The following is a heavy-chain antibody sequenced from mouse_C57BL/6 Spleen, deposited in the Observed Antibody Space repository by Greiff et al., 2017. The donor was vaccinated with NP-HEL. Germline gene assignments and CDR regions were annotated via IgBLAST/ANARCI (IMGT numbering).Heavy chain of an antibody. Sequence: QVQLQQPGAELVKPGASVKMSCKASGYTFTSYWITWVKQRPGQGLEWIGDIYPGSGSTNYNEKFKSKATLTVDTSSSTAYMQLSSLTSEDSAVYYCALYYGNQGPMDYWGQGTSVTVSS. CDR3: ALYYGNQGPMDY. CDR1: GYTFTSYW. CDR2: IYPGSGST. D-gene: IGHD2-1*01. V-gene: IGHV1-55*01. J-gene: IGHJ4*01.